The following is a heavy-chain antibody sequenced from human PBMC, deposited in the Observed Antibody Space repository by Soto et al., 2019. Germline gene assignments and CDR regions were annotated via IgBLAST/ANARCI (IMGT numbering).Heavy chain of an antibody. CDR3: ARDRAYGMDV. J-gene: IGHJ6*02. V-gene: IGHV4-59*01. CDR1: GGSISSYY. CDR2: IYYSGST. Sequence: SETLSLTCTVSGGSISSYYWSWIRQPPGKGLEWIGYIYYSGSTNYNPSLKSRVTISVDTSKNQFSLKLSSVTAADTAVYYCARDRAYGMDVWGRGTTVTVSS.